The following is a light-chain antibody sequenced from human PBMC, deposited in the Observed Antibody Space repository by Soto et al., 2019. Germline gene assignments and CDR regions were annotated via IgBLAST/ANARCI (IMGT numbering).Light chain of an antibody. J-gene: IGLJ2*01. CDR2: ENN. CDR3: GTWDTSLSVVV. V-gene: IGLV1-51*02. Sequence: QSVLTQPPSVSAAPGQKVTIPCSGSSSNIGNNYVPWYQQLPGTAPKLLIYENNKPPSGIPDRFSGSKSGTSATLGISGLQAGDEADYYCGTWDTSLSVVVFGGGTKLTVL. CDR1: SSNIGNNY.